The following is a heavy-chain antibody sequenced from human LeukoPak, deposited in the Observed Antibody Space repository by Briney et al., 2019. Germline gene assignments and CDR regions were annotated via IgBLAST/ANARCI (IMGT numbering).Heavy chain of an antibody. CDR1: GFAVSFNY. V-gene: IGHV3-66*01. Sequence: GGSLRLSCAASGFAVSFNYMSWARQAPGKGLEWVSVIYNNDATKYADSVKGRFTISRDNSEKTVYLQMNSLRAEDTALYYCARNSGINYETDFWGQGTLVTVSS. CDR3: ARNSGINYETDF. CDR2: IYNNDAT. D-gene: IGHD1-26*01. J-gene: IGHJ4*02.